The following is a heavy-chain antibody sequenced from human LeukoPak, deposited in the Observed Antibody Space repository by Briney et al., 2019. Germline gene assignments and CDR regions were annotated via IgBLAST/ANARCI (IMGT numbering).Heavy chain of an antibody. Sequence: PSETLSLTCAVYGGSFSGYYWSWIRQPPGKGLEWIGEINHSGSTNYNPSLKSRVTISVDTSKNQFSLKLSSVTAADTAVYYCARGAAARPFNWFDPWGQGTLVTVSS. CDR1: GGSFSGYY. CDR3: ARGAAARPFNWFDP. CDR2: INHSGST. V-gene: IGHV4-34*01. J-gene: IGHJ5*02. D-gene: IGHD6-6*01.